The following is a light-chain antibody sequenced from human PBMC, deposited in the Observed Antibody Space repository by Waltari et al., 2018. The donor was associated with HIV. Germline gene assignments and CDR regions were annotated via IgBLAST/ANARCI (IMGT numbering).Light chain of an antibody. Sequence: QSTLTHPPSASGSPGQSVTISCTGTSSAIGGYTYVPWYQQHPGKAPKLIMTEVTKRPSGVPDRFSGSKSGNTASLTVSGLQADDEALYYCSSFAPTNKFYVLFGGGTTLTVL. J-gene: IGLJ2*01. CDR1: SSAIGGYTY. CDR3: SSFAPTNKFYVL. V-gene: IGLV2-8*01. CDR2: EVT.